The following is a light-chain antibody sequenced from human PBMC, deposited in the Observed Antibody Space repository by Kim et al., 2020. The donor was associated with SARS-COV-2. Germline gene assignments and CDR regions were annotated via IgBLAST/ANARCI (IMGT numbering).Light chain of an antibody. CDR2: GAS. CDR3: QQYGSSPRT. V-gene: IGKV3-20*01. J-gene: IGKJ1*01. Sequence: SPGARATLSCRASQSVRSTTLGWYQQKPGQAPRLLIYGASSRATGIPDRVSGSGSGTDFTLTISRLEPEDFAVYYCQQYGSSPRTFGQGTKVDIK. CDR1: QSVRSTT.